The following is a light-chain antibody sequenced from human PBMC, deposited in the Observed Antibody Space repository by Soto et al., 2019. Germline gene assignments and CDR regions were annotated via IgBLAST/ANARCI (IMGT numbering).Light chain of an antibody. CDR1: QSVGSY. Sequence: EIVLTQSPATLSLSPGERATLSCRASQSVGSYLAWYQQKPGQAPRLLIYDASNRATGIPARFSGSGSGTDFTLTISSLEPEDFSVYYCQQRSNWPRTFGQWTKMEIK. J-gene: IGKJ1*01. CDR3: QQRSNWPRT. CDR2: DAS. V-gene: IGKV3-11*01.